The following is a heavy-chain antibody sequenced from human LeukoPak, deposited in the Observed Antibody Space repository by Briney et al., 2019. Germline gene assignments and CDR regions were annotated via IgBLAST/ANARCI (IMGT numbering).Heavy chain of an antibody. D-gene: IGHD2-21*02. J-gene: IGHJ4*02. CDR2: IYHSGST. V-gene: IGHV4-30-2*04. CDR1: GGSISSGXXX. CDR3: ARYGGDCVDY. Sequence: SGGSISSGXXXXXXVXXPXXXXLEWIVYIYHSGSTYYNPSLKSRVTISVDTSKNQFSLKLSSVTAADTAVYYCARYGGDCVDYWGQGTLVTVSS.